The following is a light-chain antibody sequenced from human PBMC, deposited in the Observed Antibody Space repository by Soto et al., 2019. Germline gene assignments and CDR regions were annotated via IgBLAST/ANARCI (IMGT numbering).Light chain of an antibody. CDR2: GAS. CDR1: QSVSSSY. Sequence: IVLTQSPGTLSLTPGERATLSCRASQSVSSSYLAGYQQKPGQAPRLLIYGASSRATGIPDRFSGSGSGTDFTLTISRLEPEDSAVYYCQQDGSSPPFTFGPGTRVDIK. J-gene: IGKJ3*01. CDR3: QQDGSSPPFT. V-gene: IGKV3-20*01.